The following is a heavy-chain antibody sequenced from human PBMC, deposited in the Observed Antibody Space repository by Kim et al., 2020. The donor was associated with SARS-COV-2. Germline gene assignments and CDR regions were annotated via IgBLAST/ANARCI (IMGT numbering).Heavy chain of an antibody. Sequence: YNPSLKSRVTLTVDPAKNQFSLKLSSVTAADTAVYYCARATRRYTYGTLDYWGQGTLVTVSS. J-gene: IGHJ4*02. CDR3: ARATRRYTYGTLDY. V-gene: IGHV4-39*01. D-gene: IGHD5-18*01.